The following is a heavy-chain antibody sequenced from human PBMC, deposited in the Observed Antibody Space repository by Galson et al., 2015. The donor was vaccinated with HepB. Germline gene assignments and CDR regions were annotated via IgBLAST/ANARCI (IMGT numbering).Heavy chain of an antibody. CDR2: ISGYNGNT. J-gene: IGHJ5*02. V-gene: IGHV1-18*04. D-gene: IGHD3-10*01. CDR3: ARGGVTVVRGVPPPNWFDP. CDR1: GYSFTSYG. Sequence: SVKVSCKASGYSFTSYGISWVRQAPGQGLEWMGWISGYNGNTNYAQKLRGRVTLTTDTSTSTAYMELRSLRSDDTAVYYCARGGVTVVRGVPPPNWFDPWGQGTLVTVSS.